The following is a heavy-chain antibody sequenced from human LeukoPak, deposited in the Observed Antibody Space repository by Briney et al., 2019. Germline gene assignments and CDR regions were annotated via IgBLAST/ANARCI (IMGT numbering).Heavy chain of an antibody. CDR2: ISYDGSNK. D-gene: IGHD1-26*01. Sequence: GGSLRLSCAASGFTFSSYAMHWVRQAPGKGLEWVAVISYDGSNKYYADSVKGRFTISRDNSKNTLYLQMNSLRAEDTAVYYCARDLREYSGSYPYNWFDPWGQGTLVTVSS. J-gene: IGHJ5*02. CDR3: ARDLREYSGSYPYNWFDP. V-gene: IGHV3-30*04. CDR1: GFTFSSYA.